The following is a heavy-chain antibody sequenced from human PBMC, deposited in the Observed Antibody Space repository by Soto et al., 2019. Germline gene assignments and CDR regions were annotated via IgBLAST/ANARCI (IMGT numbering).Heavy chain of an antibody. Sequence: EVQLVESGGGLVQPGGSLRLSRAASGFTFSSYSMNWVRQAPGKGLEWVSYISSSSSTIYYADSVKGRFTISRDNAKNSLYLQMNSLRAEDTAVYYCARDREYDILTGYQNFDYWGQGTLVTVSS. CDR2: ISSSSSTI. V-gene: IGHV3-48*01. J-gene: IGHJ4*02. D-gene: IGHD3-9*01. CDR3: ARDREYDILTGYQNFDY. CDR1: GFTFSSYS.